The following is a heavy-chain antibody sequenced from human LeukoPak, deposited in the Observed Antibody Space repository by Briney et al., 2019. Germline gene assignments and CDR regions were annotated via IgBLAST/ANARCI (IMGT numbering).Heavy chain of an antibody. CDR1: GFTFRSYD. CDR3: ARVVGAGYFDL. J-gene: IGHJ2*01. Sequence: GGSLRLSCAASGFTFRSYDMHWVRHAKGKGLEWVSGIGTAGEIYYPGSVKGRFTISRENAKNSLSLQMNSLRAGDTAVYYCARVVGAGYFDLWGGGTLVTVSS. D-gene: IGHD1-26*01. CDR2: IGTAGEI. V-gene: IGHV3-13*01.